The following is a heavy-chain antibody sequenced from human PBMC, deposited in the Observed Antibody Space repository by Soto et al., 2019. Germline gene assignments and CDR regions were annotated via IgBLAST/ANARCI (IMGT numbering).Heavy chain of an antibody. CDR3: TRHTVAI. J-gene: IGHJ3*02. V-gene: IGHV3-73*01. Sequence: GGSLRLSCEASGFIFSGSAMHWVRQASGKGLEWVGRIRSKPNNYATEYAASVKGRFTISRDDSKNTAYLQMNSLKTEDTAVYYCTRHTVAIWGQGTMVTVSS. CDR1: GFIFSGSA. D-gene: IGHD6-19*01. CDR2: IRSKPNNYAT.